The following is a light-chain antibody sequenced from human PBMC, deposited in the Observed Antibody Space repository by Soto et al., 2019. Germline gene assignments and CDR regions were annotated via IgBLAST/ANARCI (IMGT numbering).Light chain of an antibody. J-gene: IGKJ1*01. CDR3: QQYNNWPAWT. CDR2: GAS. V-gene: IGKV3-15*01. Sequence: EIAMTQSPATLSVSPEERATLSCRASQSVSSNLAWYQQKPGQAPRLLIYGASTRATGIPARFSGSGSGTEFTLTISSLQSEDFAVYYCQQYNNWPAWTFGQGTKV. CDR1: QSVSSN.